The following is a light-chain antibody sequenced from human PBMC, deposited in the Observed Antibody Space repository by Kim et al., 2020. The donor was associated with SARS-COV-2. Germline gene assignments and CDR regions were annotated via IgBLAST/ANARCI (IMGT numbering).Light chain of an antibody. Sequence: QSVQAQPPSASGTPGQRVTISCSGSSSSIGSNTVNWYQQLPGTAPKVLIYSNNQRPSGVPDRFSGSKSGTSASLAISGLQSEDEADYYCAAWDDSLSGWVFGGGTQLTVL. CDR1: SSSIGSNT. CDR2: SNN. J-gene: IGLJ3*02. V-gene: IGLV1-44*01. CDR3: AAWDDSLSGWV.